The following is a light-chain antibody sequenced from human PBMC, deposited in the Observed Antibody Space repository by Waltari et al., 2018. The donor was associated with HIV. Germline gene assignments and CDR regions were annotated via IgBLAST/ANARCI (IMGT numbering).Light chain of an antibody. J-gene: IGKJ1*01. CDR2: GS. CDR1: QSVSTN. CDR3: QQYNNWPAGT. Sequence: ETVLTQSPATLSVSPGARATLSCRASQSVSTNLAWYQQKPGQAPRLLIYGSKRATGIPARFSATGSGTEFTLTISSLQSEDFAVYYCQQYNNWPAGTFGQGTKVEFK. V-gene: IGKV3-15*01.